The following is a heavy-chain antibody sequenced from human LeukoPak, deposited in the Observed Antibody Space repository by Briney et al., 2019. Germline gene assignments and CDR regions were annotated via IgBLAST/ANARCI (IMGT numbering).Heavy chain of an antibody. CDR3: ARRSMAGAGSFDY. CDR2: MYYSGNT. Sequence: KPSETLSLTCTVSGGSISSSSYYWGWIRQPPGKGLEWIGSMYYSGNTYYNPSLKSRVTISVDTPKNQFSLKVSSVTAADTAVYYCARRSMAGAGSFDYWGQGTLVTVSS. V-gene: IGHV4-39*01. J-gene: IGHJ4*02. CDR1: GGSISSSSYY. D-gene: IGHD6-13*01.